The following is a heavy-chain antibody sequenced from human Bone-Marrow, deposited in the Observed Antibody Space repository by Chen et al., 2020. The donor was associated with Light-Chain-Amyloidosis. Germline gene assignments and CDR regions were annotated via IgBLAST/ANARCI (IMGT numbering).Heavy chain of an antibody. CDR1: GYTFPNYW. Sequence: EVQLEQSGPEVKKPGESLKISCKGSGYTFPNYWIGWVRQMPGKGLEWMGVIYPDDSDARYGPSFEGQVTISADKSITTACLQWRSLKASDTAMYYCARRRDGYNFDYWGQGTLVTVSS. V-gene: IGHV5-51*01. CDR3: ARRRDGYNFDY. J-gene: IGHJ4*02. D-gene: IGHD5-12*01. CDR2: IYPDDSDA.